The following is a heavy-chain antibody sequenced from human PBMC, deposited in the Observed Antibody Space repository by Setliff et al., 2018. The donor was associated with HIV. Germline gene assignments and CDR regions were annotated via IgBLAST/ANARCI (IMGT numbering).Heavy chain of an antibody. CDR1: GYTFTSYD. Sequence: ASVKVSCKASGYTFTSYDINWVRQATGQGLGWMGWMNPNSGNTGYAQKFQGRVTMTRNTSISTAYMELSSLRSEDTAVYYCARGSDLRQFSGGPNYWGQGTLVT. J-gene: IGHJ4*02. CDR2: MNPNSGNT. CDR3: ARGSDLRQFSGGPNY. D-gene: IGHD3-10*01. V-gene: IGHV1-8*02.